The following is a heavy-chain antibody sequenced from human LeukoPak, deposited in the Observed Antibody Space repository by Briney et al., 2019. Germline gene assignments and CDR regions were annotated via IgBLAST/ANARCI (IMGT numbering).Heavy chain of an antibody. CDR3: ARAAYSYGYGGFDP. J-gene: IGHJ5*02. D-gene: IGHD5-18*01. CDR2: ISYDGSSK. CDR1: GFTFSSYA. Sequence: PGRSLRLSCAASGFTFSSYAMHWVRQAPGKGLEWVAVISYDGSSKYYADSVKGRFTTSRDNSKNTLYLQMNSLRAEDTAVYYCARAAYSYGYGGFDPWGQGTLVTVSS. V-gene: IGHV3-30*04.